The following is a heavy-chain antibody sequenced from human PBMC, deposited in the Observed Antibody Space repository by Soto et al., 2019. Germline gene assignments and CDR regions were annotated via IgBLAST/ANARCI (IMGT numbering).Heavy chain of an antibody. CDR3: ARDPIVVVPAARYWFDP. Sequence: QVQLVESGGGLVKPGGSLRLSCAASGFTFSDYYMSWIRQAPGKGLEWVSYISSSGSTIYYADSVKGRFTISRDNAKNSLYLHMNSLRAEDTAVYYCARDPIVVVPAARYWFDPWGQGTLVTVSS. CDR2: ISSSGSTI. V-gene: IGHV3-11*01. CDR1: GFTFSDYY. J-gene: IGHJ5*02. D-gene: IGHD2-2*01.